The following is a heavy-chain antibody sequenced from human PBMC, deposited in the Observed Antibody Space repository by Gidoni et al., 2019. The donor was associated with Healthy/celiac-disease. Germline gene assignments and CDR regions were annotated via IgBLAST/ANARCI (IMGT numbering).Heavy chain of an antibody. Sequence: QLQLQESGPGLVKPSETLSLTCTVSGGSISSSSYYWGWIRQPPGKGLEWIGCIYYGGSTYYNPSLKSRVTISVDTSKNQFSLKLSSVTAADTAVYYCARHVAARSPWFDPWGQGTLVTVSS. CDR2: IYYGGST. CDR1: GGSISSSSYY. J-gene: IGHJ5*02. D-gene: IGHD6-6*01. V-gene: IGHV4-39*01. CDR3: ARHVAARSPWFDP.